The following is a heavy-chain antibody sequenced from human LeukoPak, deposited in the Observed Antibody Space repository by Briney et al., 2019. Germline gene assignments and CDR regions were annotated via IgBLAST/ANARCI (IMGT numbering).Heavy chain of an antibody. D-gene: IGHD3-10*01. Sequence: SETLSLTCTVSGGSISSSSYYWGWIRQPPGKGLEWIGSIYYSGNTYYNASLKSRVTISVDTSKNQFSLKLTSVTAADTAVYYCARDLAEYGSGSYYNVGYWGQGTLVTVSS. V-gene: IGHV4-39*07. J-gene: IGHJ4*02. CDR2: IYYSGNT. CDR1: GGSISSSSYY. CDR3: ARDLAEYGSGSYYNVGY.